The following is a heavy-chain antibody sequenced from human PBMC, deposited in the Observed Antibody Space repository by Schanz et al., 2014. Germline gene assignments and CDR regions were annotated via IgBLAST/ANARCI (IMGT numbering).Heavy chain of an antibody. Sequence: DVQLLESGGGLVQPGESLRLSCAASGFTFTTYAMTWVRQAPGKGLEWVSSISSSSMYIYQADSMRGRFTISRDNAKNSLYLQVNNLSAEDTAVYYCVRDKKGFVAVAGRAPFDYWGQGTLXTVSS. J-gene: IGHJ4*02. CDR2: ISSSSMYI. V-gene: IGHV3-21*01. D-gene: IGHD6-19*01. CDR3: VRDKKGFVAVAGRAPFDY. CDR1: GFTFTTYA.